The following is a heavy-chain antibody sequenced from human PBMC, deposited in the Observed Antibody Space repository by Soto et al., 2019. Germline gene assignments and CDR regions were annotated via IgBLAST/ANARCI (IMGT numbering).Heavy chain of an antibody. D-gene: IGHD6-6*01. CDR1: GGSISSYY. Sequence: PSETLSLTCTVSGGSISSYYWSWIRQPAGKGLEWIGRIYTSGSTNYNPSLKSRVTMSVDTSKNQFSLKLSSVTAADTAVYYCARDLRSSSDKSLDAWGQGTTVTVSS. CDR3: ARDLRSSSDKSLDA. J-gene: IGHJ6*02. V-gene: IGHV4-4*07. CDR2: IYTSGST.